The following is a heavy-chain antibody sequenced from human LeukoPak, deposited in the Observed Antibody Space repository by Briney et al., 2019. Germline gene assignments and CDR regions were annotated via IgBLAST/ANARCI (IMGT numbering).Heavy chain of an antibody. CDR3: ARGANFYYYGMDV. CDR2: INHSGST. J-gene: IGHJ6*02. CDR1: GGSFSGYY. Sequence: SETLSLTCAVYGGSFSGYYWSWIRQPPGKGLEWIGVINHSGSTNYNPSLKSRVTISVDTSKNQFSLKLSSVTAADTAVYYCARGANFYYYGMDVWGQGTTVTVSS. V-gene: IGHV4-34*01. D-gene: IGHD2-15*01.